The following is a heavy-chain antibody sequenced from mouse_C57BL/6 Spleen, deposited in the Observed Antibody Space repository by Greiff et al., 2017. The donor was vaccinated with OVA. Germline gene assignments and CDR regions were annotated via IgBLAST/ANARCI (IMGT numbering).Heavy chain of an antibody. CDR2: IWSDGST. CDR1: GFSLTSYG. Sequence: QVQLKESGPGLVQPSQSLSITCTASGFSLTSYGVHWVRQYPGKGLEWLGVIWSDGSTDYNAAFISRLSISKDNSKSQVFLTMNSLQADDTAIYYCARNWLRRFDYWGQGTTLTVSS. D-gene: IGHD2-2*01. CDR3: ARNWLRRFDY. J-gene: IGHJ2*01. V-gene: IGHV2-2*01.